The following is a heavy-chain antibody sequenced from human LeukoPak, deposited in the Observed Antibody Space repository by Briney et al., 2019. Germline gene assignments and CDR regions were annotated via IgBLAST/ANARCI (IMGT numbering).Heavy chain of an antibody. CDR2: IYYSGST. CDR3: AKMGNPAAVTTDY. J-gene: IGHJ4*02. Sequence: SETLSLTCTVSGGSISSYYWSWIRQPPGKGLEWIGYIYYSGSTNYNPSLKSRVTISIDTSKNQFSLKLSSVTAADTAIYYCAKMGNPAAVTTDYWGQGTLVTVSS. D-gene: IGHD4-17*01. CDR1: GGSISSYY. V-gene: IGHV4-59*08.